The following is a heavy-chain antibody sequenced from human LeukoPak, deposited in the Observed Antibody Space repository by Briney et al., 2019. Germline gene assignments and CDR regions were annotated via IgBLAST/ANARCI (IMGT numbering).Heavy chain of an antibody. V-gene: IGHV1-69*04. J-gene: IGHJ6*02. Sequence: GASVKVSCKASGGTFSSYAISWVRQAPGQGLEWMGRIIPILGIANYAQKFQGRVTITADKSTSTAYMELSSLRSEDTAVYYCAIVVVPAASAYYYYGMDVWGQGTTVTVSS. D-gene: IGHD2-2*01. CDR2: IIPILGIA. CDR1: GGTFSSYA. CDR3: AIVVVPAASAYYYYGMDV.